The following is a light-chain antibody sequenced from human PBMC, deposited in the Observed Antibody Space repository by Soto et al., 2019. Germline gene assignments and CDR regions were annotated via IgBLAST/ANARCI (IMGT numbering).Light chain of an antibody. CDR2: KNN. J-gene: IGLJ1*01. CDR1: GSNVGASYD. Sequence: QSVLTQPPSVSGAPGQTITMSCTGSGSNVGASYDVHWYQVLPGAGPRLLIYKNNNRPSGVPDRFSGSKSGTSASLAITGLRSEDGADYYCAAWDDSLSVYVFGTGTKLTVL. CDR3: AAWDDSLSVYV. V-gene: IGLV1-40*01.